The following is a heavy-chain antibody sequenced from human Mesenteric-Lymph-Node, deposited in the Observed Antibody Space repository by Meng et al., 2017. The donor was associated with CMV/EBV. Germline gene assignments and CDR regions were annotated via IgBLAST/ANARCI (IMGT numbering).Heavy chain of an antibody. J-gene: IGHJ1*01. CDR2: INHSGST. CDR3: ARGPGYCSGGSCYSLYFQH. V-gene: IGHV4-34*01. Sequence: SCGGYYWSWIRQPPGKGLEWIGEINHSGSTNYNPSLKSRVTISVDTSKNQFSLKLSSVTAADTAVYYCARGPGYCSGGSCYSLYFQHWGQGTLVTVSS. D-gene: IGHD2-15*01. CDR1: SCGGYY.